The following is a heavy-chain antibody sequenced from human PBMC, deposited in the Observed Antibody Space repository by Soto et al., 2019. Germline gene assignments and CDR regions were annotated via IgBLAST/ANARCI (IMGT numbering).Heavy chain of an antibody. D-gene: IGHD3-16*02. Sequence: EVQLVESGGGLVQPGGCLRLSCAASGFTFSSYSMNWVRQAPGKGLEWVSYISSSSSTIYYADSVKGRFTISRDNAKTSLYLQMNNLRDADRAVYYCVRENMITFGGLIAPAYAMDVWGQGTTLTVSS. J-gene: IGHJ6*02. CDR3: VRENMITFGGLIAPAYAMDV. V-gene: IGHV3-48*02. CDR2: ISSSSSTI. CDR1: GFTFSSYS.